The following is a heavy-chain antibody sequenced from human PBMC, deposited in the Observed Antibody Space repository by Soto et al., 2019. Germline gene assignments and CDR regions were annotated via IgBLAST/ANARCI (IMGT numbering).Heavy chain of an antibody. V-gene: IGHV1-3*01. CDR2: INAGNGNT. D-gene: IGHD5-12*01. CDR1: GYTFTSYA. J-gene: IGHJ2*01. CDR3: AREARAYYWYFDL. Sequence: QVQLVQSGAEVKKPGASVKVSCKASGYTFTSYAMHWVRQAPGQRLEWMGWINAGNGNTEYSQNFQGRVTITRDTXASIAYMELSSLRSEDTAVYYCAREARAYYWYFDLWGRGTLVTVSS.